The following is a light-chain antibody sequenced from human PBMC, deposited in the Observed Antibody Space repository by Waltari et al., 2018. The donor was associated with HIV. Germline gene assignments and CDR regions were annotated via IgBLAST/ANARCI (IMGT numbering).Light chain of an antibody. CDR3: LLSYSGAAV. J-gene: IGLJ7*01. Sequence: QAVVTQHPSLTVSPGGTVTLPCGSSRDTVTSGHYPYWFQQKPGQAPRTLIYDTSNKHSWTPARFSGSLLGGKAALTLSGAQPEDEAEYYCLLSYSGAAVFGGGTQLTVL. V-gene: IGLV7-46*01. CDR2: DTS. CDR1: RDTVTSGHY.